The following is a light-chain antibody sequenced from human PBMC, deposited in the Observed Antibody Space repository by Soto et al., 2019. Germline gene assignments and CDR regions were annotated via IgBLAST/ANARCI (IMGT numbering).Light chain of an antibody. J-gene: IGLJ1*01. CDR1: SSNIGNNY. V-gene: IGLV1-51*01. CDR2: DND. CDR3: GTWDSSLSAGV. Sequence: QSVLTQPPSVSAAPGQKVTISCSASSSNIGNNYVSWYQQVPRTAPKLLIYDNDKRPSGIPDRFSGSRSGTSATLGITGLQTGDEADYYCGTWDSSLSAGVFGTGTKVT.